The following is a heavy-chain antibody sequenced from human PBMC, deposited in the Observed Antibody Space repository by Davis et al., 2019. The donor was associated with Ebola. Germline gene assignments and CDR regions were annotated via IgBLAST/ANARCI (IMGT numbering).Heavy chain of an antibody. V-gene: IGHV4-59*12. CDR3: ARGRRYSYGPPRY. Sequence: MPGGSLRLSCTLSGGSISNYYWTWIRQPPGKGLDWIGNIYYSGNTHYNPSLKSRVTISVDTSKNQFSLKLSSVTAADTAVYYCARGRRYSYGPPRYWGQGTTVIVSS. CDR2: IYYSGNT. J-gene: IGHJ6*02. CDR1: GGSISNYY. D-gene: IGHD5-18*01.